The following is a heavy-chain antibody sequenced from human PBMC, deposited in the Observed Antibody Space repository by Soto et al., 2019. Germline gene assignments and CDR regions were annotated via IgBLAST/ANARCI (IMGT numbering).Heavy chain of an antibody. CDR2: INDNGDTT. Sequence: GGSLRLSCAASGFTFSDDAMSWVRQAPGKGLEWVSGINDNGDTTHYADSVKGRFTISSDNTRNTMYLQMSILRGEDTAVYYCATGGWYCRGGSCHFDYWGQGTLVTVSS. CDR3: ATGGWYCRGGSCHFDY. CDR1: GFTFSDDA. D-gene: IGHD2-15*01. V-gene: IGHV3-23*01. J-gene: IGHJ4*02.